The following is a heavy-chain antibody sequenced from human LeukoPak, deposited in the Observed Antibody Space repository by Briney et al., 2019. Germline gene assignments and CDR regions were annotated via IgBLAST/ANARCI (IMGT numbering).Heavy chain of an antibody. CDR2: IYYSGST. CDR1: GGSSSSYY. CDR3: GRGSLDY. Sequence: SETLSLTCTVSGGSSSSYYWSWIRQPPGKGLEWIGYIYYSGSTNYNPSLKSRVTISIDNSKNQFSLKLSSVTAADTAVFYCGRGSLDYWARGTLVTVSS. V-gene: IGHV4-59*01. J-gene: IGHJ4*02.